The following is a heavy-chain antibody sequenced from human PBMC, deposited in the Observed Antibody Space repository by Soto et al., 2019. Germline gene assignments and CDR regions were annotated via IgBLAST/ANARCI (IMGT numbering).Heavy chain of an antibody. Sequence: SETLSLTCAVYGGSFSGYYWSWIRQPPGKGLEWIGEINHSGSTNYNPSFQRRLTISVDTSKNQFSLKLSSVTAADTAVYYCARVVDYDTLTGYYRGAGWFDPWGQGTLVTVSS. D-gene: IGHD3-9*01. J-gene: IGHJ5*01. CDR3: ARVVDYDTLTGYYRGAGWFDP. CDR1: GGSFSGYY. V-gene: IGHV4-34*01. CDR2: INHSGST.